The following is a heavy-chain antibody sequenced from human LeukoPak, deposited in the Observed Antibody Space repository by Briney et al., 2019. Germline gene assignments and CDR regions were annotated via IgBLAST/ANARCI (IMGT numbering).Heavy chain of an antibody. D-gene: IGHD2-2*01. Sequence: PGGSLRLSCAASGFTFSSYAMSWVRQAPGKGLEWVSAISGSGGSTYYADSVKGRFTISRDNSKNTLYLQMNSLRAEDTAVYYCVLDREYQLPRDDYWGQGTLVTVSS. V-gene: IGHV3-23*01. CDR3: VLDREYQLPRDDY. CDR2: ISGSGGST. J-gene: IGHJ4*02. CDR1: GFTFSSYA.